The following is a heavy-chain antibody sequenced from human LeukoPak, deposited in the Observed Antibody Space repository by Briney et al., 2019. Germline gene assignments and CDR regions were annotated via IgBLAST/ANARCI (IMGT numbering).Heavy chain of an antibody. D-gene: IGHD4-23*01. CDR1: GYTFTSYD. CDR3: ARGPSMVVTHGDY. J-gene: IGHJ4*02. Sequence: GASVKVSCKASGYTFTSYDIDWVRQATGQGLGWMGWMNPNSGNTGYAQKFQGRVTMTRNTSISTAYMELSSLRSEDTAVYYCARGPSMVVTHGDYWGQGTLVTVSS. CDR2: MNPNSGNT. V-gene: IGHV1-8*01.